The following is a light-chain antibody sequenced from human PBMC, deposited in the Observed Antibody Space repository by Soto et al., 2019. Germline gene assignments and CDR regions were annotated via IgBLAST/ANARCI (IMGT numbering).Light chain of an antibody. J-gene: IGLJ1*01. Sequence: QSVLTPPASVYGSPGQSITISCTGTSRDVGSYNLVSGFQQHPGKAHKLMIYEGSKRPTGVSNRFSGSKSGNTDSLTISGLQAEDEADYYCCSYALSSTFVFGTGTKLTVL. CDR3: CSYALSSTFV. CDR2: EGS. V-gene: IGLV2-23*03. CDR1: SRDVGSYNL.